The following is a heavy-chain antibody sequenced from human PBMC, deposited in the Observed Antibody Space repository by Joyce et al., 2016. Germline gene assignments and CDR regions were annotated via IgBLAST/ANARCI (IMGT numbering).Heavy chain of an antibody. Sequence: EVQLVESGGGLVQPGGSLRLSCAASGFTFTNYWMHWVRQAPGKGLVGVARVDSDGSGTSYADSVKGRFTISRDNAKNMVYLQMNSLRAEDTAVYYCGSVFEYWGRGALVTV. CDR3: GSVFEY. CDR1: GFTFTNYW. CDR2: VDSDGSGT. J-gene: IGHJ4*02. V-gene: IGHV3-74*01.